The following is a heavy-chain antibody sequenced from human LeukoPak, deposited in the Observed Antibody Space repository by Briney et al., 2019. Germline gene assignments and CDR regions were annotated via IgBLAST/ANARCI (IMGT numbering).Heavy chain of an antibody. CDR2: ISSSGSTI. J-gene: IGHJ4*02. Sequence: GGSLRLSCAASGFTFSSYEMNWVRQAPGKGLEWVSYISSSGSTIYYADSVKGRFTTSRDNAKNSLYLQMNSLRAEDTAVYYCARRPYYYDSLDYWGQGTLVTVSS. CDR3: ARRPYYYDSLDY. CDR1: GFTFSSYE. V-gene: IGHV3-48*03. D-gene: IGHD3-22*01.